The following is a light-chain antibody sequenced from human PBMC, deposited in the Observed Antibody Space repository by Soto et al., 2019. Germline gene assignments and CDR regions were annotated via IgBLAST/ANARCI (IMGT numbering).Light chain of an antibody. Sequence: EIVLTQSPGTLSLSPGERATLSCRASQSVSSSYLAWYQQKPGQAPGLLISGASTRATGVPARFSGSGSGTDFTLTISSLQPEDFAVYSCQQDYNLSPKFDQGTTLQMK. J-gene: IGKJ2*01. V-gene: IGKV3D-7*01. CDR2: GAS. CDR3: QQDYNLSPK. CDR1: QSVSSSY.